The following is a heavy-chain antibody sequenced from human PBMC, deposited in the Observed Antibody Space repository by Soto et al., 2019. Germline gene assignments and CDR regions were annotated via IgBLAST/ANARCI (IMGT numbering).Heavy chain of an antibody. CDR1: GFTFSSYS. Sequence: EVQLVESGGGLVKPGGSLRLSCAASGFTFSSYSMNWVRQAPGKGLEWVSSISSSSSYIYYAGSVKGRFTISRDNAKNSLYLQMNSLRAEDPAVYYCARVPLEAGCWGCGYYYGMDVWGQGTTVTVSS. D-gene: IGHD6-19*01. CDR3: ARVPLEAGCWGCGYYYGMDV. CDR2: ISSSSSYI. V-gene: IGHV3-21*01. J-gene: IGHJ6*02.